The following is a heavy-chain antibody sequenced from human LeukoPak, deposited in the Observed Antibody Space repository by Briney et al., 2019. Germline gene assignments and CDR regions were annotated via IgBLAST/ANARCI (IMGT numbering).Heavy chain of an antibody. Sequence: PGRSLRLSCAASGFTFSTFGIHWVHQAPGKGLEWVAAISPDGNNEYYTDSVKGRFTISRDNSKNMIYLQMNSLRGEDSAVYYCAKVNNYDDYWGQGTLVTVSS. CDR2: ISPDGNNE. D-gene: IGHD1/OR15-1a*01. CDR3: AKVNNYDDY. V-gene: IGHV3-30*18. J-gene: IGHJ4*02. CDR1: GFTFSTFG.